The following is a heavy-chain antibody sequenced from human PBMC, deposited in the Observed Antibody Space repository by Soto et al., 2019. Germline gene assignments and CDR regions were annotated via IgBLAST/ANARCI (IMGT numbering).Heavy chain of an antibody. CDR2: INHSGST. Sequence: ETLSLTCAVYGGSFSGYYWSWIRQPPGKGLEWIGEINHSGSTNYNPSLKSRVTISVDTSKDQFSLKLSSVTAADTAVYYCARGGYYYDSSGYPSYYYGMDVWGQGTTVTVSS. V-gene: IGHV4-34*01. CDR1: GGSFSGYY. D-gene: IGHD3-22*01. J-gene: IGHJ6*02. CDR3: ARGGYYYDSSGYPSYYYGMDV.